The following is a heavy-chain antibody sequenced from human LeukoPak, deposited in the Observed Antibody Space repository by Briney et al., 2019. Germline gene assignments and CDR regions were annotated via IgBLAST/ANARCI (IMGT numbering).Heavy chain of an antibody. V-gene: IGHV4-30-2*01. Sequence: SETLSLTCAVSGGSISSGGYSWSWIRQPPGKGLEWIGYIYHSGSTYYNPSLKSRVTISVDRSKDQFSLKLSSVTAADTAVYYCARVGSVQQWLVRSDWFDPWGQGTLVTVSS. D-gene: IGHD6-19*01. CDR3: ARVGSVQQWLVRSDWFDP. CDR1: GGSISSGGYS. CDR2: IYHSGST. J-gene: IGHJ5*02.